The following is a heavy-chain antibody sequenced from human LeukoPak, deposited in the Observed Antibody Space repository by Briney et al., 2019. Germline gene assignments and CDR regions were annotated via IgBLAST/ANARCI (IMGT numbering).Heavy chain of an antibody. CDR3: ARDVVGATHPQGSFDI. CDR2: IYTSGST. D-gene: IGHD1-26*01. J-gene: IGHJ3*02. CDR1: GGSISSYY. Sequence: SETLSLTCTVSGGSISSYYWSWIRQPAGKGLEWIGRIYTSGSTNYNPSLKSRVTMSVDTSKNQFSLKLSSVTAADTAVYYCARDVVGATHPQGSFDIWGQGTMVTVSS. V-gene: IGHV4-4*07.